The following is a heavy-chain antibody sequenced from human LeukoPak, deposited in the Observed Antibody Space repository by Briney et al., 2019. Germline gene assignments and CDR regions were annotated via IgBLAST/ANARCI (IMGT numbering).Heavy chain of an antibody. Sequence: GGSLRLSCAGSGFTFSSYSMNWVRQAPGKGLEWVSYISSSSSTIYYADSVKGRFTISRDNAKNSLYLQMNSLRAEDTAVYYCAKGPPALEHSTHRFDYWGQGTLVTVSS. V-gene: IGHV3-48*01. J-gene: IGHJ4*02. CDR2: ISSSSSTI. CDR3: AKGPPALEHSTHRFDY. CDR1: GFTFSSYS. D-gene: IGHD1/OR15-1a*01.